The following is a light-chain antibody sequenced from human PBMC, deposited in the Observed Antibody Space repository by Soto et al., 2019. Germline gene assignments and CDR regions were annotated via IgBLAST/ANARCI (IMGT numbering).Light chain of an antibody. V-gene: IGKV3-20*01. J-gene: IGKJ1*01. CDR3: QDYGTAPVWERWS. CDR1: QSISSSN. Sequence: EIVLTQSPGTLSLSPGERATLSCRASQSISSSNLAWYQQKPGRAPRLLIYGASSRATGIPDRFSGDGSGTDFTLTISRLEPEDFAVYYCQDYGTAPVWERWSFGQGTKVEV. CDR2: GAS.